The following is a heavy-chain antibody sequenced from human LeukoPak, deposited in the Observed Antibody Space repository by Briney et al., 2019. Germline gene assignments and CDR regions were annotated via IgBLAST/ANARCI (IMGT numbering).Heavy chain of an antibody. CDR1: GGSISSSSYY. D-gene: IGHD7-27*01. CDR3: ASGPGLGRWFDP. J-gene: IGHJ5*02. Sequence: PSETLSLTCTVSGGSISSSSYYWGWIRQPPGKGLEWIGEMNHSGSTNYNPSLKSRVTISVDTSKNQFSLKLSSVTAADTAVYYCASGPGLGRWFDPWGQGTLVTVSS. V-gene: IGHV4-39*07. CDR2: MNHSGST.